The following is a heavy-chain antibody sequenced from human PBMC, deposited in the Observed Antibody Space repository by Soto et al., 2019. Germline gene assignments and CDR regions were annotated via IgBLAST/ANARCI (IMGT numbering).Heavy chain of an antibody. CDR3: AREGSSSPNFDY. J-gene: IGHJ4*02. D-gene: IGHD6-6*01. V-gene: IGHV4-30-4*01. CDR2: IYYSGST. Sequence: LSLTCTVSGGSIISVDYYWSWVRQPPGKGLEWIGYIYYSGSTYYNPSLKSRVTISVDTSKNQFSLKLSSVTAADTAVYYCAREGSSSPNFDYWGQGTLVTVSS. CDR1: GGSIISVDYY.